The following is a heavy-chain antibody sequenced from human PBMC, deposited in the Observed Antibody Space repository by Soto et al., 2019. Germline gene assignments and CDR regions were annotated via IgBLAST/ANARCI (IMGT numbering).Heavy chain of an antibody. CDR3: VRSRVFIAVAGMATYYYYYGMGV. CDR2: TYYRSKWYN. Sequence: SQTLSLTCAISGDSVSSDSAAWNWIRQSPSRGLEWLGRTYYRSKWYNDYAVSVNGRITVNPDTSKNHFSLQLNSVTPEDTAVYYCVRSRVFIAVAGMATYYYYYGMGVWGQGTTVTVSS. V-gene: IGHV6-1*01. J-gene: IGHJ6*02. CDR1: GDSVSSDSAA. D-gene: IGHD6-19*01.